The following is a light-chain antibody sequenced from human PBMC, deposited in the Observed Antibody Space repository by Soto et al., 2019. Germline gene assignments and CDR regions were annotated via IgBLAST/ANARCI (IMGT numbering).Light chain of an antibody. J-gene: IGKJ2*01. CDR1: QNLSRN. CDR3: PQYDKWSHT. CDR2: YAS. Sequence: EMVMTQSPTTLSVSPGERATLSCRASQNLSRNLAWYQQQPGQAPRLLIFYASTRATGIPARFSGSGSGTDFSLTIKGLQSEYFAVYYCPQYDKWSHTFGQGTKLDIK. V-gene: IGKV3-15*01.